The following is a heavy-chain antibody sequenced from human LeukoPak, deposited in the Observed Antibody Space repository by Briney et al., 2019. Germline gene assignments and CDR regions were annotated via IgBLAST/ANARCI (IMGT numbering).Heavy chain of an antibody. CDR3: ARDVGFGHRMDV. D-gene: IGHD3-10*01. V-gene: IGHV1-69*13. CDR2: IIPIFGTA. Sequence: SVKVSCKASGGTFSSYAISWVRQAPGQGFEWMGGIIPIFGTANYAQKFQGRVTITADESTSTAYMELSSLRSEDTAVYYCARDVGFGHRMDVWGQGTTVSVSS. CDR1: GGTFSSYA. J-gene: IGHJ6*02.